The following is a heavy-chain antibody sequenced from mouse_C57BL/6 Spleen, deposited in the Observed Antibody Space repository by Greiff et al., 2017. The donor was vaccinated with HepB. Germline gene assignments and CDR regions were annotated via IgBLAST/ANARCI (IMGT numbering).Heavy chain of an antibody. CDR2: IRLKSDNYAT. V-gene: IGHV6-3*01. J-gene: IGHJ4*01. D-gene: IGHD2-3*01. CDR3: TRWLLSYYAMDY. CDR1: GFTFSNYW. Sequence: EVKLVESGGGLVQPGGSMKLSCVASGFTFSNYWMNWVRQSPEKGLEWVAQIRLKSDNYATHYAESVKGRFTISRDDSKSSVYLQMNNLRAEDTGIYYCTRWLLSYYAMDYWGQGTSVTVSS.